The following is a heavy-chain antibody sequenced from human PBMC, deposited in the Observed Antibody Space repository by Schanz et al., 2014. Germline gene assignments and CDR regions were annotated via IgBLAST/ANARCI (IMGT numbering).Heavy chain of an antibody. CDR2: ISSSSSYI. D-gene: IGHD6-13*01. V-gene: IGHV3-21*01. CDR3: AREEGWGIAAAGPKRYYDGMDV. Sequence: EVQLVESGGGLVKPGGSLRLSCAASGFTFSSYSMNWVRQAPGKGLEWVSSISSSSSYIYYADSVKGRFTISRDNAKSSLYRQMNSLRAEDTAVYYCAREEGWGIAAAGPKRYYDGMDVWGQGTTVTVSS. J-gene: IGHJ6*02. CDR1: GFTFSSYS.